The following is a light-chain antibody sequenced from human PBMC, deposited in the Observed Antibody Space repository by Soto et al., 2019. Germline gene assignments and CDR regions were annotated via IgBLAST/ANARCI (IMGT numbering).Light chain of an antibody. V-gene: IGKV1-5*03. Sequence: EIRVTQCPTILALYPGNSXNXTCRAIQTINNLLAWFQQRPGKAPKLPIYKACSLKSGGPSRFSGRGSGTEFTLTIRRLQPDDLGTCYCQRYGSSSGRFGQGTKVDI. J-gene: IGKJ1*01. CDR3: QRYGSSSGR. CDR1: QTINNL. CDR2: KAC.